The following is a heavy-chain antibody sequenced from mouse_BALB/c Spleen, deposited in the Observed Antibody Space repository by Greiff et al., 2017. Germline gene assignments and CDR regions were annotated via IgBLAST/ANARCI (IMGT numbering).Heavy chain of an antibody. CDR3: ARPSYYYGYAMDY. V-gene: IGHV5-12-2*01. Sequence: EVMLVESGGGLVQPGGSLKLSCAASGFTFSSYTMSWVRQTPEKRLEWVAYISNGGGSTYYPDTVKGRFTISRDNAKNTLYLQMSSLKSEDTAMYYCARPSYYYGYAMDYWGQGTSVTVSS. CDR2: ISNGGGST. CDR1: GFTFSSYT. J-gene: IGHJ4*01. D-gene: IGHD1-1*01.